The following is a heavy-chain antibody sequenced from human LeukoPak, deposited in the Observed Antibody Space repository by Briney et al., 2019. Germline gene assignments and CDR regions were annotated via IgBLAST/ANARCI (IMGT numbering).Heavy chain of an antibody. CDR1: GFTFSSYA. V-gene: IGHV3-23*01. CDR2: ISGSGGST. CDR3: AKSLFTSAAGSGRASDI. J-gene: IGHJ3*02. D-gene: IGHD3-10*01. Sequence: GGSLRLSCAASGFTFSSYAMSWVRQAPGKGLEWVSAISGSGGSTYYADSVKGRFTISRGNSKNTLYLQMDSLRAEDTAVYYCAKSLFTSAAGSGRASDIWGQGTMVTVSS.